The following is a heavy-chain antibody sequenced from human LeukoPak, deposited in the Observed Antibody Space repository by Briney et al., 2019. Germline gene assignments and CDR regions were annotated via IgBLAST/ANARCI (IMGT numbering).Heavy chain of an antibody. CDR1: GFTLSSYW. CDR3: TNDSVAMVTTYDY. J-gene: IGHJ4*02. V-gene: IGHV3-21*04. Sequence: GRSLRPSCAASGFTLSSYWMNWDAQSPGKGLKWVSSISGSSSYIYYADSVKVRFSTSRDNAKNSLYLQMNSLRHEDTDLYYCTNDSVAMVTTYDYWGQGTLVTVSS. CDR2: ISGSSSYI. D-gene: IGHD5-18*01.